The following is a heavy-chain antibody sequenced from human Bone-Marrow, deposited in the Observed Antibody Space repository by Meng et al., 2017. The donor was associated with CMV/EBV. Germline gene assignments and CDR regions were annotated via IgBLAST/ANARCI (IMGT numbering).Heavy chain of an antibody. D-gene: IGHD2-2*01. Sequence: SETLSLTCTVSGGSISSSSYYWGWIRQPPGKGLEWIGSIYYSGSTYYNPSLKSRVTMTRDTSTSTVYMELSSLRSEDTAVYYCAREREEGYCSSTSCYYGNWFDPWGQGTLVTVSS. CDR3: AREREEGYCSSTSCYYGNWFDP. CDR1: GGSISSSSYY. V-gene: IGHV4-39*07. CDR2: IYYSGST. J-gene: IGHJ5*02.